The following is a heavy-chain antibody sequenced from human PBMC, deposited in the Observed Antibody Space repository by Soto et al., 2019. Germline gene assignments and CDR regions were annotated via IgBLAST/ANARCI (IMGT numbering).Heavy chain of an antibody. J-gene: IGHJ4*02. CDR1: GGAFSDFA. Sequence: QVQLAQSGAEVRKPGSSVKVSCRASGGAFSDFAFSWVRQAPGQGLEWMGGITPMFAASKYAQRFPDRVSITGYASAQTVYLTLSSLTPEDTAVYYCARGGIVAVPATLSSYLEYTNYRFDSWGQGTLVSV. D-gene: IGHD2-21*02. CDR3: ARGGIVAVPATLSSYLEYTNYRFDS. CDR2: ITPMFAAS. V-gene: IGHV1-69*01.